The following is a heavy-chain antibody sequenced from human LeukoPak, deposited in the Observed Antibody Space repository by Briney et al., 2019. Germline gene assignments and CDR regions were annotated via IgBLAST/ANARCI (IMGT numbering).Heavy chain of an antibody. CDR2: ISGSGGST. D-gene: IGHD2-15*01. V-gene: IGHV3-23*01. J-gene: IGHJ4*02. CDR3: AKDDRDCSGGSCFFDY. CDR1: GFTFSSYA. Sequence: PGGSLRLSCAASGFTFSSYAMSWVRQAPGKGLKWVSAISGSGGSTYYADSVKGRFTISRDSSKNTLYLQINSLRADDTAVYYCAKDDRDCSGGSCFFDYWGQGTLVTVSS.